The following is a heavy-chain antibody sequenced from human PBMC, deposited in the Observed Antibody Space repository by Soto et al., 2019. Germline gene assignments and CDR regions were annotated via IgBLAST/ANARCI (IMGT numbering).Heavy chain of an antibody. CDR1: GFTFSSYA. CDR2: ISGSGGST. CDR3: AKDPRQWLKGGYFDY. Sequence: WGSLRLSCAASGFTFSSYAMSWVRQAPGKGLEWVSAISGSGGSTYYADSVKGRFTISRDNSKNTLYLQMNSLRAEDTAVYYCAKDPRQWLKGGYFDYWGQGTLVTVSS. V-gene: IGHV3-23*01. D-gene: IGHD6-19*01. J-gene: IGHJ4*02.